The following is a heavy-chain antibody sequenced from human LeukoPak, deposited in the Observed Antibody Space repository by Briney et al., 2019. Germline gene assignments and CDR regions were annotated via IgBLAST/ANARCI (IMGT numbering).Heavy chain of an antibody. J-gene: IGHJ4*02. CDR3: ARSSKVTTPPRY. Sequence: ASVKVSCKASGYTFTSYAMHWVRQAPGQRLEWMGWINAGNGNTKYSQKFQGRVTITRDTSASTAYMELSSLRSEDTAVYYCARSSKVTTPPRYWGQGTLVTVSS. V-gene: IGHV1-3*01. CDR2: INAGNGNT. CDR1: GYTFTSYA. D-gene: IGHD4-17*01.